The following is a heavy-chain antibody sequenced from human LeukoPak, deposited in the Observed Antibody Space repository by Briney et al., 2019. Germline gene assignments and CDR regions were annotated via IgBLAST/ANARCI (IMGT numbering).Heavy chain of an antibody. D-gene: IGHD2-21*02. CDR3: AKDKSGHIVVVTAKT. Sequence: GGSLRLSCAASGFAFSSYAMSWVRQAPGKGLEWVSAISGSGGSTYYADSVKGRFTISRDNSKNTLHLQMNSLRAEDTAVYYCAKDKSGHIVVVTAKTWGQGTLVTVSS. CDR2: ISGSGGST. J-gene: IGHJ5*02. V-gene: IGHV3-23*01. CDR1: GFAFSSYA.